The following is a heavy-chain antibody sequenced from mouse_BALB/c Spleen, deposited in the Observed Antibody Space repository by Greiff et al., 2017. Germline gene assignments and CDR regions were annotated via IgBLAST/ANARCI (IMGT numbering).Heavy chain of an antibody. J-gene: IGHJ3*01. V-gene: IGHV1S81*02. CDR2: INPSNGRT. CDR3: ARFDNYGSSFAY. Sequence: QVQLKQPGAELVKPGASVKLSCKASGYTFTSYWMHWVKQRPGQGLEWIGEINPSNGRTNYNEKFKSKATLTVDKSSSTAYMQLSSLTSEDSAVYYCARFDNYGSSFAYWGQGTLVTVSA. D-gene: IGHD1-1*01. CDR1: GYTFTSYW.